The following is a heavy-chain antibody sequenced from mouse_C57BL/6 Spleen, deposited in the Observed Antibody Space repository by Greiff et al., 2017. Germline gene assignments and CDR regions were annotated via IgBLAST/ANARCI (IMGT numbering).Heavy chain of an antibody. CDR1: GYTFTSYW. Sequence: VQLQQPGAELVMPGASVKLSCKASGYTFTSYWMHWVKQRPGQGLEWIGEIDPSDSYTNYNQKFKGKSTLTVDKSSSTAYMQLSSLTSEDSAVYYCARGDGYGNRAMDYWGQGTSVTVSS. CDR3: ARGDGYGNRAMDY. CDR2: IDPSDSYT. D-gene: IGHD2-10*02. J-gene: IGHJ4*01. V-gene: IGHV1-69*01.